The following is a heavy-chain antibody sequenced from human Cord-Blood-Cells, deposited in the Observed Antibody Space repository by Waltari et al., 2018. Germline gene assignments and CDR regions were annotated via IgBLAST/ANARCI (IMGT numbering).Heavy chain of an antibody. Sequence: QVQLVESGGGVVQPGRSLRLSCAASGFPFSSYAMHWVRQAPGKGLEWVAVISYDGSNKYYADSVKGRFTISRDNSKNTLYLQMNSLRAEDTAVYYCARVGGSYYFDYWGQGTLVTVSS. CDR2: ISYDGSNK. CDR1: GFPFSSYA. J-gene: IGHJ4*02. D-gene: IGHD1-26*01. V-gene: IGHV3-30-3*01. CDR3: ARVGGSYYFDY.